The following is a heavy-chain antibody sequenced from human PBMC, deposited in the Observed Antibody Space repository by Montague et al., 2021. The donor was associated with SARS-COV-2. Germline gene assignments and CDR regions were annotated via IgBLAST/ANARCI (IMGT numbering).Heavy chain of an antibody. CDR1: GFSLSTSGMC. V-gene: IGHV2-70*01. CDR2: IDWXDDK. Sequence: PALVKPTQTLTLTCTFSGFSLSTSGMCVSWIRQPPGKALEWLALIDWXDDKYYSTSLKTRLTISKDTSKNQVVLTMANMDPVDTATYYCARIWGATRGDAFDIWGQGTMATVSS. D-gene: IGHD1-26*01. CDR3: ARIWGATRGDAFDI. J-gene: IGHJ3*02.